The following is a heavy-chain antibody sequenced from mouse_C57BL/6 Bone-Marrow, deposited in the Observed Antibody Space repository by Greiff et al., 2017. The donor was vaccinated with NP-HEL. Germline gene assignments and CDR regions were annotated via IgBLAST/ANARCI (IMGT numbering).Heavy chain of an antibody. V-gene: IGHV5-4*03. D-gene: IGHD2-5*01. CDR3: ARVPLYYSNYVGYFDV. CDR1: GFTFSSYA. CDR2: ISDGGSYT. J-gene: IGHJ1*03. Sequence: EVKLVESGGGLVKPGGSLKLSCAASGFTFSSYAMSWVRQTPEKRLEWVATISDGGSYTYYPDNVKVRFTISRDNAKNNLYLQMSHLKSEDTAMYYCARVPLYYSNYVGYFDVWGTGTTVTVSS.